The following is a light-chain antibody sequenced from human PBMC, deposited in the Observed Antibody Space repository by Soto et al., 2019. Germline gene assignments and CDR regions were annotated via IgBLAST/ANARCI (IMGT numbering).Light chain of an antibody. Sequence: SYELTQPPSVSVAPGQTARITGGGTDIGSYSVHWYQQRPGQAPVLAVYDDSDRPSGIPERFSGSNSGNTATLAISRVEVGDEADYYCQVWDSSSDHAVFGGGTKVTVL. CDR1: DIGSYS. CDR2: DDS. CDR3: QVWDSSSDHAV. J-gene: IGLJ2*01. V-gene: IGLV3-21*02.